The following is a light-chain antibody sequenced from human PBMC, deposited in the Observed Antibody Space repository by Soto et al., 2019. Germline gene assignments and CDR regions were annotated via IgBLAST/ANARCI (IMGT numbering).Light chain of an antibody. Sequence: QSVLTQPPSASGTPGQRVTISCSGSSSNIGSKTVNWYQQLPGTAPKLLIYSNNQRPSGVPDRFSGSKSGTSASLAISGLQSEDEADYYCAAWDDSLNGWVFGGGTQVTVL. J-gene: IGLJ3*02. CDR1: SSNIGSKT. CDR2: SNN. V-gene: IGLV1-44*01. CDR3: AAWDDSLNGWV.